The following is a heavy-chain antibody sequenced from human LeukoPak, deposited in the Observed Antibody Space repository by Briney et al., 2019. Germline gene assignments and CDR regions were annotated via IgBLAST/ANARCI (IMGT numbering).Heavy chain of an antibody. CDR2: ISYDGSNK. Sequence: PGGSLRLSCAASGFTFSSYGMHWVRQAPGKGLEWVAVISYDGSNKYSADSVKGRFTISRDNSKNTLYLQMNSLRAEDTAVYYCATDRGWRTSGYYLYYFEYWGQGTLVTYSS. CDR1: GFTFSSYG. CDR3: ATDRGWRTSGYYLYYFEY. J-gene: IGHJ4*02. V-gene: IGHV3-30*03. D-gene: IGHD3-3*01.